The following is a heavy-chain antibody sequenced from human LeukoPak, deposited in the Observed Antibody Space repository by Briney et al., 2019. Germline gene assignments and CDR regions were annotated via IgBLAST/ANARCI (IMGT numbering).Heavy chain of an antibody. V-gene: IGHV4-38-2*02. Sequence: SETLSLTCTVSGYSISSGYYWGWIRQPPGKGLEWIGTMYHSGSTYYYPSLKSRVTISVDTSKNQFSLKLSSVTAADTAVYYCARLYGVTRFYYYYYMDVWGKGTTVTISS. CDR2: MYHSGST. J-gene: IGHJ6*03. CDR3: ARLYGVTRFYYYYYMDV. D-gene: IGHD4-11*01. CDR1: GYSISSGYY.